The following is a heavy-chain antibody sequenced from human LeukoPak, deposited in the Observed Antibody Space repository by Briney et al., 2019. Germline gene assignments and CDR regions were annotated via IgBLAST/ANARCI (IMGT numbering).Heavy chain of an antibody. CDR1: GYSFTTYW. V-gene: IGHV5-51*01. J-gene: IGHJ4*02. Sequence: GESLKISCKRSGYSFTTYWIGWVRQMPGKGLEWMGIIYPGDSDTRYSLSFQGQVTISADKSISTAYLQWSSLKASDTAMYYCARLLAVAGVRPRQLGIDYWGQGNLVTVTS. D-gene: IGHD6-19*01. CDR2: IYPGDSDT. CDR3: ARLLAVAGVRPRQLGIDY.